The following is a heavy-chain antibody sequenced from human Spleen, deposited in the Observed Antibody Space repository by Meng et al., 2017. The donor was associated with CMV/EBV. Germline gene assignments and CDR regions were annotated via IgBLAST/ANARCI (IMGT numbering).Heavy chain of an antibody. D-gene: IGHD3-22*01. J-gene: IGHJ4*02. Sequence: CAASGLTVSRNYMSWVRQAPGKGLEWVSVIYSDGDTYYADSVKGRFTISRDNSKNTLYLQMNSLRAEDTAIYYCAREYYFDSSGYTNWGQGTLVTVSS. V-gene: IGHV3-53*01. CDR2: IYSDGDT. CDR1: GLTVSRNY. CDR3: AREYYFDSSGYTN.